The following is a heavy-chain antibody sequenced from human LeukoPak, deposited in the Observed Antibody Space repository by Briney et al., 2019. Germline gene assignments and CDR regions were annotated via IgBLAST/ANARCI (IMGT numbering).Heavy chain of an antibody. D-gene: IGHD1-26*01. V-gene: IGHV3-23*01. J-gene: IGHJ4*02. Sequence: GASLRLSCEASGFTFSSYVMAWVRQAPEKGLEWVAGITGGSDITDYADSVKGRFTISRDNSKNTLYLQMNSLMAVDTAIYYCAKKIPGTYPFDYWGRGTLVTVSS. CDR1: GFTFSSYV. CDR2: ITGGSDIT. CDR3: AKKIPGTYPFDY.